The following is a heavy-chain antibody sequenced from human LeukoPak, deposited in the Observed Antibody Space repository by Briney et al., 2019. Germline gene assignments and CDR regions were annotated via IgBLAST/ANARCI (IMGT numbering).Heavy chain of an antibody. CDR2: ISAYNGNT. D-gene: IGHD6-19*01. J-gene: IGHJ3*02. Sequence: ASVKVSCKASGYTFTSDGISWVRQAPGQGLEWMGWISAYNGNTNYAQKLQGRVTMTTDTSTSTAYMELRSLRSDDTAVYYCARAAVAADAFDIWGQGTMVTVSS. CDR1: GYTFTSDG. CDR3: ARAAVAADAFDI. V-gene: IGHV1-18*01.